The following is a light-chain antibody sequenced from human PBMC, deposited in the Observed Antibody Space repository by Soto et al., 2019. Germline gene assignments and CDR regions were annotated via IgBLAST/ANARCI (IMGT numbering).Light chain of an antibody. CDR1: QSVGGT. V-gene: IGKV3-15*01. J-gene: IGKJ2*01. CDR3: QQYGNWPPKT. Sequence: EVVMTQSPATLSVSPGDRATLSCWASQSVGGTLAWYQQKPGQAPRLLMYGASTRATGVPTRFSGCGFGTEFTLTISSLLSEDFAVYYCQQYGNWPPKTFGRGTKLEIK. CDR2: GAS.